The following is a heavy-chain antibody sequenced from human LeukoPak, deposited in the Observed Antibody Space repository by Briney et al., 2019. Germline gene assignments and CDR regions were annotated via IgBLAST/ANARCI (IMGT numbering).Heavy chain of an antibody. CDR3: ARMVKGEYYYGSGSSYNWFDP. J-gene: IGHJ5*02. Sequence: GESLKISCKCSGYSFTSYWIGWVRQMPGKGLEWMGIIYLGDSDTRYSPSFQGQVTISADKSISTAYLQWSSLKASDTAMYYCARMVKGEYYYGSGSSYNWFDPWGQGTLVTVSS. D-gene: IGHD3-10*01. CDR2: IYLGDSDT. V-gene: IGHV5-51*01. CDR1: GYSFTSYW.